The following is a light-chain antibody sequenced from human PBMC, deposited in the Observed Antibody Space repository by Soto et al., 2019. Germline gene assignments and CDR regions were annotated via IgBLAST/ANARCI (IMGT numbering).Light chain of an antibody. V-gene: IGKV1-9*01. CDR2: ATS. CDR1: QGISYY. CDR3: QQLNDYPPT. Sequence: IHLTQSPSSLSASVGDRVNISCRASQGISYYLAWYQQKPGQAPKLLIYATSTLQSGVPSRFSGSGSGTDFTLNISGLQPEDFATYYCQQLNDYPPTFGQGTRLEIK. J-gene: IGKJ5*01.